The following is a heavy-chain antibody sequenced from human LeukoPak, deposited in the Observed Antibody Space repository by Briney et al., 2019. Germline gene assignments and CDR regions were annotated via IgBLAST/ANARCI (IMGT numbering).Heavy chain of an antibody. J-gene: IGHJ3*02. CDR1: GGSISSSNW. V-gene: IGHV4-4*02. CDR3: ARGGAHYDILTGYYNGGAFDI. CDR2: IYHSGST. Sequence: IPSETLSLTCAVSGGSISSSNWWSWVRQPPGKGLEWIGEIYHSGSTNYNPSLKSRVTISVDKSKNQFSLKLSSVTAADTAVYYCARGGAHYDILTGYYNGGAFDIWGQGTMVTVSS. D-gene: IGHD3-9*01.